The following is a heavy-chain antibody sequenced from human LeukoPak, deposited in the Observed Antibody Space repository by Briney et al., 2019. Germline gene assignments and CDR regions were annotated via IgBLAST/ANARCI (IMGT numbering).Heavy chain of an antibody. CDR3: ARFHCSTTSCYRWFDP. V-gene: IGHV4-59*01. J-gene: IGHJ5*02. CDR2: MYYSGST. Sequence: SETLSLTCTVSGGSISGYYWSWIRQPPGKGLEWIGYMYYSGSTIYNPSLKSRVTISVDTSKNQFSLKLTSVTAADTAVYYCARFHCSTTSCYRWFDPWGQGALVTVSS. D-gene: IGHD2-2*01. CDR1: GGSISGYY.